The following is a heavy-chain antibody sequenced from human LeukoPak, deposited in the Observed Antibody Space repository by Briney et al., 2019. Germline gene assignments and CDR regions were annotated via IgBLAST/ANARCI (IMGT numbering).Heavy chain of an antibody. CDR1: GGSISSSSYY. V-gene: IGHV4-39*07. D-gene: IGHD3-10*01. CDR3: ARDQAAGDFDY. J-gene: IGHJ4*02. CDR2: IYYSGST. Sequence: SETLSLTCTVSGGSISSSSYYWGWIRQPPGKGLEWIGSIYYSGSTYYNPSLKSRVTISVDTSKNQFSLKLSSVTAADTAVYYCARDQAAGDFDYWGQGTLVTVSS.